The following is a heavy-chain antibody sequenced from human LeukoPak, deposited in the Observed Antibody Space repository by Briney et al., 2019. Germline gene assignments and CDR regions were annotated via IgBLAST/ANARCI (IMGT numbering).Heavy chain of an antibody. V-gene: IGHV1-2*02. CDR3: GRVFLRWQQLVPELGY. CDR2: INHNSGGT. CDR1: GYTFTSYG. Sequence: ASVKVSCKASGYTFTSYGISWVRQAPGQGLEWMGCINHNSGGTNYAEKFQGRVTMTRDTSISTAYMELSRLRSDDTAVYYCGRVFLRWQQLVPELGYWGQGTLVTVSS. D-gene: IGHD6-13*01. J-gene: IGHJ4*02.